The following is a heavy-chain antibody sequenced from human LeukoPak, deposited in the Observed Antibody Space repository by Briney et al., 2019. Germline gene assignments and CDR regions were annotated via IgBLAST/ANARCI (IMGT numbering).Heavy chain of an antibody. CDR2: IYSDNT. Sequence: PWGSLRLSCTVSGFTVSSNSMSWVRQAPGKGLEWVSFIYSDNTHYSDSVKGRFIISRDNSKNTLYLQMNSLRAEDTAVYYCARRAGAYSHPYDYWGQGTLVTVSS. CDR1: GFTVSSNS. V-gene: IGHV3-53*01. CDR3: ARRAGAYSHPYDY. J-gene: IGHJ4*02. D-gene: IGHD4/OR15-4a*01.